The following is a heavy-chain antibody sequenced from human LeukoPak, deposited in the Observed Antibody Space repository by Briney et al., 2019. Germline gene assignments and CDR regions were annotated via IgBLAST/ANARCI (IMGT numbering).Heavy chain of an antibody. CDR2: INPNSGDT. D-gene: IGHD5/OR15-5a*01. CDR1: GYTFTDYY. J-gene: IGHJ4*02. Sequence: GASVKVSCKASGYTFTDYYMHWVRQAPGQGLEWMGWINPNSGDTNSAQKFQGRVTLTRDTSITRAYMELSRLRSDDTAVYYCARFDQVSETAGGYWGQGTLVTVSS. CDR3: ARFDQVSETAGGY. V-gene: IGHV1-2*02.